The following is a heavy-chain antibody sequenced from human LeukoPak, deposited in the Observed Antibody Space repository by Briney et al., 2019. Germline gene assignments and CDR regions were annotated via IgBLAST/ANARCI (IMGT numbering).Heavy chain of an antibody. V-gene: IGHV4-59*08. D-gene: IGHD3-9*01. J-gene: IGHJ6*02. Sequence: PSETLSLTCTVSGGSISSYYWSWIPQPPGKGLEWIGYIYYSGSTNYNPSLKSRVTISVDTSKNQFSLKMRSVTAADKAVYYCAKHLIGRTVLRYFDWFDAPYGMDVWGQGTTVTVSS. CDR2: IYYSGST. CDR1: GGSISSYY. CDR3: AKHLIGRTVLRYFDWFDAPYGMDV.